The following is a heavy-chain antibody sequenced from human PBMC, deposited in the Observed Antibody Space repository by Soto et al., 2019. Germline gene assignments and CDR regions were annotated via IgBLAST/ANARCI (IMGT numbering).Heavy chain of an antibody. V-gene: IGHV3-11*01. Sequence: PGGSLRLSCAASGFTFSDYFMTWIRQAPGKGLEWVSYISSSGSTKYYADSVRGRFTISRDNAKKSLYLEMNSLRAEDTAVYYRARDQLISGAWQFYYGMDVWGQGTTVTVSS. CDR3: ARDQLISGAWQFYYGMDV. CDR1: GFTFSDYF. D-gene: IGHD3-10*01. J-gene: IGHJ6*02. CDR2: ISSSGSTK.